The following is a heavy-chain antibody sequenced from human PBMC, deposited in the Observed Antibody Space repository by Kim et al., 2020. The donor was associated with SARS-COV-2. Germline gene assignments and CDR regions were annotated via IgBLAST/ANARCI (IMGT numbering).Heavy chain of an antibody. D-gene: IGHD6-13*01. CDR3: ARVGYSSSWYSRYFDL. V-gene: IGHV3-74*01. Sequence: SVRGRFTIARDNAKNTLYLQMNSLRAEDTAVYYCARVGYSSSWYSRYFDLWGRGTQVTVSS. J-gene: IGHJ2*01.